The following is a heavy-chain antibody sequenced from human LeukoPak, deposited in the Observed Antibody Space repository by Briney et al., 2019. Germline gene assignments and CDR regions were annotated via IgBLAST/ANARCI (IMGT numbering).Heavy chain of an antibody. CDR1: GFTFSNYW. CDR2: IKKDGSEK. D-gene: IGHD6-13*01. CDR3: GREATGYSASWLDY. V-gene: IGHV3-7*01. J-gene: IGHJ4*02. Sequence: TGGSLRLSCEVSGFTFSNYWMSWVRQAPGKGLEWVANIKKDGSEKYYVDSVKGRFTISGDNVKNSVFLQMNSLRAEDTAVYYCGREATGYSASWLDYWGQGTLVTVSS.